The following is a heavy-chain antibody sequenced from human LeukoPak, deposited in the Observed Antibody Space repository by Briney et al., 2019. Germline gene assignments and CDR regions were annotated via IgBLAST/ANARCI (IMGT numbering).Heavy chain of an antibody. V-gene: IGHV4-39*07. D-gene: IGHD6-13*01. CDR3: ARMGPAAAGIVD. CDR1: GGSISSINYY. J-gene: IGHJ4*02. Sequence: PSETLSLTCTVSGGSISSINYYWGCILQPPGKGLEWIGSIYYSGSTYYNPSLKSRVTISVDRSKNQFSLKLSSVTAADTAVCYCARMGPAAAGIVDWGQGTLVTVSS. CDR2: IYYSGST.